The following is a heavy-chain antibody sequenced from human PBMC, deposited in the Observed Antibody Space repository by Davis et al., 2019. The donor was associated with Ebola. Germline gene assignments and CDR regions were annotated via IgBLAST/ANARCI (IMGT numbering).Heavy chain of an antibody. CDR3: ARRVDGYNWVGVFDY. V-gene: IGHV5-51*01. D-gene: IGHD5-24*01. J-gene: IGHJ4*02. Sequence: GESLKISCKGSGYSFTSYWIAWVRQMPGKGLEWMGIIYPGDSDTRYSPSFQGQVTISADKSISTAYLQWSSLKASDTAMYYCARRVDGYNWVGVFDYWGQGTLVTVSS. CDR2: IYPGDSDT. CDR1: GYSFTSYW.